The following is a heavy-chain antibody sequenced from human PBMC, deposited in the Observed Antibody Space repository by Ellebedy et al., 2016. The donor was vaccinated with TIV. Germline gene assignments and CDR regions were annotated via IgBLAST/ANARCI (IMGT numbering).Heavy chain of an antibody. J-gene: IGHJ4*02. CDR3: VKDRYSSSRSFDY. V-gene: IGHV3-30*14. D-gene: IGHD6-13*01. CDR1: GFTFSSYA. CDR2: ISYDGSNK. Sequence: GESLKISCAASGFTFSSYAMQWVSPAPGTGMEWVAVISYDGSNKYYADPVKGRFTISRDNSKNTLYLQMSSLRAEDTAVYYCVKDRYSSSRSFDYWGQGTLVTVSS.